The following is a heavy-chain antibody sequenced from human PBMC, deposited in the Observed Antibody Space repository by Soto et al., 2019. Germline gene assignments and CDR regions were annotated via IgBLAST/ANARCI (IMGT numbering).Heavy chain of an antibody. CDR1: GYTFTSYG. D-gene: IGHD2-2*01. V-gene: IGHV1-18*01. Sequence: ASVKVSCKASGYTFTSYGISWVQQAPGQGLEWMGWISAYNGNTNYAQKLQGRVTMTTDTSTSTAYMELRSLRSDDTAVYYCAREPPRYCSSTSCYAGSSDYWGQGTLVTVSS. J-gene: IGHJ4*02. CDR3: AREPPRYCSSTSCYAGSSDY. CDR2: ISAYNGNT.